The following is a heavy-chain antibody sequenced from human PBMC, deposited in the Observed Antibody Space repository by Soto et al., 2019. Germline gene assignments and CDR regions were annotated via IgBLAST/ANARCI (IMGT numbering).Heavy chain of an antibody. CDR3: ARRTGSGWSYYFDY. J-gene: IGHJ4*02. CDR2: ISSSSSYI. CDR1: GFTFSSYS. Sequence: GGSLRLSCAASGFTFSSYSMNWVRQAPGKGLEWVSSISSSSSYIYYADSVKGRFTISRDNAKNSLYLQMNSLRAEDTAVYYCARRTGSGWSYYFDYWGQGTLVTVSS. D-gene: IGHD6-19*01. V-gene: IGHV3-21*01.